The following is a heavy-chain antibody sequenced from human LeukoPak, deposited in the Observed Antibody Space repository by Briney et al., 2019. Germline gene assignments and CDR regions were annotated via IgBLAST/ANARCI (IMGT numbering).Heavy chain of an antibody. CDR1: GFTFSSYG. CDR3: AKGLTIFGLPEGNWFDP. Sequence: GGSLRLSCAASGFTFSSYGMHWVRQAPGKGLEWVAVISYDGSNKYYADSVKGRFTISRDNSKSTLYLQMNSLRAEDTAVYYCAKGLTIFGLPEGNWFDPWGQGTLVTVSS. CDR2: ISYDGSNK. V-gene: IGHV3-30*18. J-gene: IGHJ5*02. D-gene: IGHD3-3*01.